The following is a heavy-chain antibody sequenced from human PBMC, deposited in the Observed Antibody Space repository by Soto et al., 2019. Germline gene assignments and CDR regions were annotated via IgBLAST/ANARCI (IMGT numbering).Heavy chain of an antibody. D-gene: IGHD1-26*01. V-gene: IGHV1-69*01. CDR3: ARGGSGSSPERGCYQYFDY. J-gene: IGHJ4*02. CDR1: GGTFSSYA. Sequence: QVQLVQSGAEVKKPGSSVKVSCKASGGTFSSYAISWVRQAPGQGLEWMGGIIPIFGTANYAQKFQGRVTITADESTSTAYMELSSLRSEDTAVYYCARGGSGSSPERGCYQYFDYWGQGTLVTVSS. CDR2: IIPIFGTA.